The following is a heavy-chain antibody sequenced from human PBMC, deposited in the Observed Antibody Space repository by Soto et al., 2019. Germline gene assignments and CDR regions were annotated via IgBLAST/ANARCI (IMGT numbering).Heavy chain of an antibody. Sequence: GGSLRLSCAASGFTFSSYSMNWVRQAPGKGLEWVSSISSSSSYIYYADSVKGRFTISRDNAKNSLYLQMNSLRAEDTAVYDCARGTSTGDALDIWGQGTMVTVSS. V-gene: IGHV3-21*01. CDR2: ISSSSSYI. CDR3: ARGTSTGDALDI. CDR1: GFTFSSYS. J-gene: IGHJ3*02. D-gene: IGHD1-1*01.